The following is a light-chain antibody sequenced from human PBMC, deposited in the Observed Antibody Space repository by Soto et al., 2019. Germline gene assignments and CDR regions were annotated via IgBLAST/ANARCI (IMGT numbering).Light chain of an antibody. CDR2: EVN. V-gene: IGLV2-8*01. CDR1: SNDVGGYNY. J-gene: IGLJ1*01. CDR3: SSFAVSNSFV. Sequence: QSVLTQPPSASGSPGQSVTISCTGTSNDVGGYNYVSWYQQHPGKAPKLMIYEVNKRPSGVPDRFSGSKSGNTASLTVSGLQAEXEADYYCSSFAVSNSFVFGTGTKVTVL.